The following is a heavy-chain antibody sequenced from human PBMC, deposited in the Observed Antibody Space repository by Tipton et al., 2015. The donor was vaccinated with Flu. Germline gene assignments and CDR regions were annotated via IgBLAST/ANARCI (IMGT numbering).Heavy chain of an antibody. D-gene: IGHD4-17*01. J-gene: IGHJ3*02. CDR3: VRDYHDYGIDAFDI. CDR1: GASIGDGGYY. CDR2: IYYSGTT. V-gene: IGHV4-31*02. Sequence: LRLSCTVSGASIGDGGYYWGWVRQRPGKGLEWLGHIYYSGTTYYNPSLMSRISISVDTSKNQFSLTLRSVAAADTAMYYCVRDYHDYGIDAFDIWGQGTLVTVSS.